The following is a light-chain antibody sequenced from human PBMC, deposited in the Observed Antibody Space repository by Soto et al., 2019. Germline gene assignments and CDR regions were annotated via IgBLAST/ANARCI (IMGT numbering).Light chain of an antibody. CDR2: GAS. CDR3: QQYGSSGT. CDR1: QSVSSSY. Sequence: VLPKLPSTLPLPPPARAALSCRASQSVSSSYVAWYQQKPGQAPRLLIYGASSRATGISDRFSGSGSGTDFSLTISRLEAEDFAVYYCQQYGSSGTFGQGTKVDIK. J-gene: IGKJ1*01. V-gene: IGKV3-20*01.